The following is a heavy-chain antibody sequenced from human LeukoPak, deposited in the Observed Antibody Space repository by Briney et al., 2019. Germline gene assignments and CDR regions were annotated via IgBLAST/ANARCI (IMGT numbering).Heavy chain of an antibody. CDR2: IYSGGST. D-gene: IGHD3-10*01. V-gene: IGHV3-66*01. J-gene: IGHJ3*02. CDR3: ARAPLVRGEAAFDI. CDR1: GFTVSSNY. Sequence: PGGSLRLSCAASGFTVSSNYMSWVRQAPGKGLEWVSVIYSGGSTYYADSVKGRFTISRDNSKNTLYLQMNSLRAEDTAVYYCARAPLVRGEAAFDIWGQGTMVTVSS.